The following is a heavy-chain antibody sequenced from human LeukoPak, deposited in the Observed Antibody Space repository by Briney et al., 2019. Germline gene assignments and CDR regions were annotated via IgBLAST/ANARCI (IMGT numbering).Heavy chain of an antibody. V-gene: IGHV3-30*18. J-gene: IGHJ3*02. CDR1: GFTFSYYG. CDR2: ISNDGSNK. CDR3: AKELRGYGDYTCTFDI. Sequence: PGGSLRLSCAASGFTFSYYGMHWVRQAPGKGLEWVAIISNDGSNKNYADSVKGRFTISRDNSKNTLFLQMNSLRAEDTAVYYCAKELRGYGDYTCTFDIWGQGTTVTISS. D-gene: IGHD4-17*01.